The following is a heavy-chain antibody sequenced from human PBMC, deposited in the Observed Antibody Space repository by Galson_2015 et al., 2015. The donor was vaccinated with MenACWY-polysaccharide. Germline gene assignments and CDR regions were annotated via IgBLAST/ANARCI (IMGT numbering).Heavy chain of an antibody. CDR1: GFTFSDSY. CDR3: ARHYCSGASCYTSIYFYYIDV. CDR2: ISSSGNPI. V-gene: IGHV3-11*01. D-gene: IGHD2-2*02. Sequence: SLRLSCAASGFTFSDSYMSWIRQAPGKGLEWVSHISSSGNPISYADSVRGRFTISRDNAKNSLYLQMNSLRAEDTAVYYCARHYCSGASCYTSIYFYYIDVWGKGTTVTVSS. J-gene: IGHJ6*03.